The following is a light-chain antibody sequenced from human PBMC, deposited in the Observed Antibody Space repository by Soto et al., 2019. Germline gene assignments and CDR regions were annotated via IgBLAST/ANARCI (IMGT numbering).Light chain of an antibody. CDR2: DAS. V-gene: IGKV3-11*01. J-gene: IGKJ4*01. Sequence: EIVLTQPPATLSLSPGERATLSCRASQSVSSYLAWYQQKPGQAPRLLIYDASNRATGIPARFSGSGSGTDFTLTISSLEPEDFAVYYCQQRTLLTFGGGTKVEI. CDR1: QSVSSY. CDR3: QQRTLLT.